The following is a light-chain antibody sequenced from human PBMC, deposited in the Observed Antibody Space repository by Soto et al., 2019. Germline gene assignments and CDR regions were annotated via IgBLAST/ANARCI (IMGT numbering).Light chain of an antibody. CDR3: QQYDNYKPLT. J-gene: IGKJ4*01. CDR1: QSISSW. V-gene: IGKV1-5*01. CDR2: DAS. Sequence: EIQMTQSPSTLSASVGDRVTITCRASQSISSWLAWYQQKPGKAPKLLIFDASSLESGTPSRFSGRRSGTQFTLTINGLQPDDFATYYCQQYDNYKPLTCGGGTKWIS.